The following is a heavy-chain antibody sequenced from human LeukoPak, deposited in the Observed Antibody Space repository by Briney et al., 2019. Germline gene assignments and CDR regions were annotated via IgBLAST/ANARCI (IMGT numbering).Heavy chain of an antibody. Sequence: GESLKISCQDSGYTFIDYWIGWVRLVPGKGLEWMGIIFPADSDTKNSPSFQGQVTISVDRSTSTAYLQSSSLKASDTAVYYCARHGLEGCTGGRCFQSFHYYGMDVWGQGTAVTVSS. CDR2: IFPADSDT. CDR3: ARHGLEGCTGGRCFQSFHYYGMDV. J-gene: IGHJ6*02. V-gene: IGHV5-51*01. D-gene: IGHD2-8*02. CDR1: GYTFIDYW.